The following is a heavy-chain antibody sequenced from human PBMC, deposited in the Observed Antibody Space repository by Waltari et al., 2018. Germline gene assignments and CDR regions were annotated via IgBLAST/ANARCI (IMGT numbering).Heavy chain of an antibody. CDR3: ARVCSSRSCHLDY. CDR2: IDYSGNT. J-gene: IGHJ4*02. Sequence: QLQVQESGPGLVKPSATLSLRCTVSGGSISSSSYYWAWVRQPPGKGLEWIGTIDYSGNTYYNPSLKSRVTISGDTSKNQLSLKLSSVTAADTAVYYCARVCSSRSCHLDYWGQGSLATVSS. V-gene: IGHV4-39*01. CDR1: GGSISSSSYY. D-gene: IGHD2-2*01.